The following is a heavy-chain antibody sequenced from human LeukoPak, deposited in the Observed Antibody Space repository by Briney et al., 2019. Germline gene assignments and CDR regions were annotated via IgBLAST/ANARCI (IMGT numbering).Heavy chain of an antibody. CDR2: IRGDGGRK. D-gene: IGHD5-18*01. V-gene: IGHV3-23*01. Sequence: PGGSLRLSCAASAFTFSSYGMIWVRQAPGKGLEWVSGIRGDGGRKYYLDSAKGRFTISRDNANNPLYLQMNRLRAEDTDVYYCGKGAASSGSTYVANWGQGTLVTVSS. CDR1: AFTFSSYG. CDR3: GKGAASSGSTYVAN. J-gene: IGHJ4*02.